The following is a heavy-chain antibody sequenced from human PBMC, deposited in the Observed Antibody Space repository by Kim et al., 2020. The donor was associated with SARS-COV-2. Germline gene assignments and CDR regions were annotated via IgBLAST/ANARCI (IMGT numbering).Heavy chain of an antibody. CDR2: IWYDGSNK. Sequence: GGSLRLSCAASGFTFSSYAMHWVRQAPGKGLEWVAVIWYDGSNKYYADSVKGRFTISRDNSKNTLYLQMNSLRAEDTAVYYCAKTYYDFWSGYGVFDYWGQGTLVTVSS. CDR3: AKTYYDFWSGYGVFDY. CDR1: GFTFSSYA. V-gene: IGHV3-33*06. D-gene: IGHD3-3*01. J-gene: IGHJ4*02.